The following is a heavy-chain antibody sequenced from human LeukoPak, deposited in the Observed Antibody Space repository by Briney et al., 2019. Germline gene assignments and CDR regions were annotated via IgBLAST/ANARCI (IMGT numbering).Heavy chain of an antibody. D-gene: IGHD4-17*01. V-gene: IGHV1-69*04. CDR2: IIPILGIA. CDR1: GGTFSSYA. Sequence: ASVKVSCKASGGTFSSYAISWVRQAPGQGLEWMGRIIPILGIANYAQKFQCRVTITADKSTSTAYMELSSLRSEDTAVYYCASISYGDYGLDYWGQGTLVTVSS. J-gene: IGHJ4*02. CDR3: ASISYGDYGLDY.